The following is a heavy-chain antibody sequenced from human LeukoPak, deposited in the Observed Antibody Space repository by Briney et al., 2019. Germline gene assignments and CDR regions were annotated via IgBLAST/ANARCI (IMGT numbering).Heavy chain of an antibody. Sequence: GGSLRLSCAASGFTFSSYGMHWVRQAPGKGLEWVAVISYDGSNKYYADSVKGRFTISRDNSKDTLYLQMNSLRAEDTAVYYCAKGGVAAIFDYWGQGTLVTVSS. V-gene: IGHV3-30*18. D-gene: IGHD2-15*01. J-gene: IGHJ4*02. CDR3: AKGGVAAIFDY. CDR2: ISYDGSNK. CDR1: GFTFSSYG.